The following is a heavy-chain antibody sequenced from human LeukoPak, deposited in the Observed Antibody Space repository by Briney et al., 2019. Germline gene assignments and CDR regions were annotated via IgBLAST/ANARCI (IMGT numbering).Heavy chain of an antibody. CDR2: ISGSGGST. V-gene: IGHV3-23*01. Sequence: GGSLRLSCAASGFTFSSYAMSWVRQAPGKGLEWVSAISGSGGSTYYADSVKGRFTISRDNSKNTLYLQMNSLRAEDTAVYYCAKVEENYYDSRGYYDYWGQGTLVTVSS. CDR3: AKVEENYYDSRGYYDY. J-gene: IGHJ4*02. D-gene: IGHD3-22*01. CDR1: GFTFSSYA.